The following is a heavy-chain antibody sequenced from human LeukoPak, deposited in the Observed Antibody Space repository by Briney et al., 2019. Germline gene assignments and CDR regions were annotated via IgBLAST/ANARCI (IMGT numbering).Heavy chain of an antibody. CDR3: ATYYGGVGGRGH. CDR1: GGSVSSGNYL. J-gene: IGHJ4*02. D-gene: IGHD2-21*01. Sequence: SETLSLTCTVSGGSVSSGNYLWSWIRQAPGKGLEWIGHNGNTNYNPSLKSRVTISIDTSKNQFSLNLNTVTAADTAVYYCATYYGGVGGRGHWGPGTLVTVSS. V-gene: IGHV4-61*01. CDR2: NGNT.